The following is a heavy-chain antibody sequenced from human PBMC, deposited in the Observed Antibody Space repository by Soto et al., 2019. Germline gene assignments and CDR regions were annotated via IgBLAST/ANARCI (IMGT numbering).Heavy chain of an antibody. CDR1: GGSISSGGYS. CDR3: ARDKTIKKNSSSWYNWFDP. V-gene: IGHV4-30-2*01. CDR2: IYHSGST. J-gene: IGHJ5*02. Sequence: LSLTCAVSGGSISSGGYSWSWVRQPPGKGLEWIGYIYHSGSTYYNPSLKSRVTISVDRSKNQFSLKLSSVTAADTAVYYCARDKTIKKNSSSWYNWFDPWGQGTLVTVSS. D-gene: IGHD6-13*01.